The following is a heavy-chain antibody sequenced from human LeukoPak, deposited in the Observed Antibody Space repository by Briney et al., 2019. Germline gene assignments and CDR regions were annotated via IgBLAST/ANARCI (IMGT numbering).Heavy chain of an antibody. CDR3: ARGDSSRDAFDI. CDR2: ISSNGGST. CDR1: GFTFSSYA. J-gene: IGHJ3*02. Sequence: PGGSLRLSRAASGFTFSSYAMHWVRQAPGKGLEYVSAISSNGGSTYYANSVKGRFTISRDNSKNTLYLQMGSLRAEDMAVYYCARGDSSRDAFDIWGQGTMVTVSS. D-gene: IGHD3-22*01. V-gene: IGHV3-64*01.